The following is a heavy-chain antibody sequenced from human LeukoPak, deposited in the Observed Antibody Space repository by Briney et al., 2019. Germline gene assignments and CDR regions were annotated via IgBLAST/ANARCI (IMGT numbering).Heavy chain of an antibody. CDR3: AREIAIYDFWFDP. Sequence: PGGPLSLSCAVSGFPFSDFAMSWVRQAPGKGLEWVSVIYSGGSTYHADSVKGRFTISRDNSKNALYLQMNSLRLEDTAVYYCAREIAIYDFWFDPWGQGTLVTVSS. V-gene: IGHV3-66*02. CDR1: GFPFSDFA. J-gene: IGHJ5*02. CDR2: IYSGGST. D-gene: IGHD3-3*01.